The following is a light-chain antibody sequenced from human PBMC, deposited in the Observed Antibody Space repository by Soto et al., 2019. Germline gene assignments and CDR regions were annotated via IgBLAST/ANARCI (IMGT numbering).Light chain of an antibody. Sequence: EIVLTQSPGTLSLSPGERATLSCRASQSVSSSYLAWYQQKPGQAPRLLIYGASSRATGIPDRFSGSGYGTDFTLTISRLEPEDVGTYYCQQYRTFPITFGQGTRLELK. J-gene: IGKJ5*01. CDR2: GAS. V-gene: IGKV3-20*01. CDR3: QQYRTFPIT. CDR1: QSVSSSY.